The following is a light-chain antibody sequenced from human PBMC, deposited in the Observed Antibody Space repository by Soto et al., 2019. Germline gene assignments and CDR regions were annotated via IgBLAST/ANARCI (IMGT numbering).Light chain of an antibody. V-gene: IGKV3-20*01. Sequence: ENVLTQSPGTLSLSPGERATLSCRASQSVTNNYLSWYQQKPGQAPRLLIYHASSRATGIPDRFSGSGSGTDFTLTISRLEPEDFAVFFCQQYGTSEIIFGQGTRLEIK. CDR1: QSVTNNY. CDR2: HAS. J-gene: IGKJ5*01. CDR3: QQYGTSEII.